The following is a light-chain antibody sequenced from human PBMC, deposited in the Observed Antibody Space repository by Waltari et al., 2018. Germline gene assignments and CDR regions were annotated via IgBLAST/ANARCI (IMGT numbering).Light chain of an antibody. CDR1: QSVNSY. J-gene: IGKJ4*01. Sequence: EVGCTQSPAPLPLSPGEGATLSCRASQSVNSYLAWYQQKPGQAPRLLIYDASNRATGIPARFSGSGSGTDFTLTISSLEPEDFAVYYCQQRSNWPTFGGGTKVEIK. V-gene: IGKV3-11*01. CDR3: QQRSNWPT. CDR2: DAS.